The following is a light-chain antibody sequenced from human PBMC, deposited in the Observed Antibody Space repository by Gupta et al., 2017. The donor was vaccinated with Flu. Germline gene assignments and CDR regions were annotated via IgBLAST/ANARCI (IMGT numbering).Light chain of an antibody. CDR1: SSDIGSYDR. J-gene: IGLJ1*01. Sequence: SVTISCTGTSSDIGSYDRVSWYQQTPDTAPKLIIYEVDNRPSGVPDRFSGSKSGNTASLTISGLQAEDEADYYCSSYTSISTCVFGPGTKVTVL. CDR3: SSYTSISTCV. V-gene: IGLV2-18*02. CDR2: EVD.